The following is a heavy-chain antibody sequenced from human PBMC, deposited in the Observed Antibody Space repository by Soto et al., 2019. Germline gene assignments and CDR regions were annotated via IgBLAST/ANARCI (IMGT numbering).Heavy chain of an antibody. V-gene: IGHV3-21*01. D-gene: IGHD6-19*01. CDR3: ARDGITPLTGYSSGWYLGY. CDR2: ISSSSYI. CDR1: GFTFSSYS. J-gene: IGHJ4*02. Sequence: PGGSLRLSCAASGFTFSSYSMNWVRQAPGKGLEWVSSISSSSYIYYADSVKGRFTISRDNSKNTLYLQMNSLRAEDTAVYYCARDGITPLTGYSSGWYLGYWGQGTLVTVSS.